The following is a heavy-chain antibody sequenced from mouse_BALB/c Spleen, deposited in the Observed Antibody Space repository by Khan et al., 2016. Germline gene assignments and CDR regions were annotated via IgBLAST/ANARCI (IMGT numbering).Heavy chain of an antibody. J-gene: IGHJ4*01. Sequence: EVQLQESGPGLVKPSQSLSLICTVTVYSITSDYAWNWIRQFPGNKLEWMGYISYSGSTNYNPSLKSRISINRDTSKNQFFLQLNSVTTEDTATYYCARRYYRYDDALDYWGQGTSVTVSS. CDR1: VYSITSDYA. D-gene: IGHD2-14*01. CDR2: ISYSGST. CDR3: ARRYYRYDDALDY. V-gene: IGHV3-2*02.